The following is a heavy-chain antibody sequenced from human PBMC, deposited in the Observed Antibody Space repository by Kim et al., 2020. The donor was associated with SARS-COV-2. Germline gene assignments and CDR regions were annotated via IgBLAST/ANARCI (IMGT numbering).Heavy chain of an antibody. CDR2: INHSGKT. CDR1: GGSISENNYF. D-gene: IGHD6-19*01. V-gene: IGHV4-39*01. CDR3: TRQVSQWPHYTVDV. Sequence: SETLSLTCSVSGGSISENNYFWTWMRQPPGKGLEWIATINHSGKTYYNPSLKSRVTISVDTANNQFSLKLNSVIAADTAVYYCTRQVSQWPHYTVDVWG. J-gene: IGHJ6*02.